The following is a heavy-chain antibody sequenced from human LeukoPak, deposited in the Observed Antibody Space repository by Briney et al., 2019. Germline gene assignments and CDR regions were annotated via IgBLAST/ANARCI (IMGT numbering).Heavy chain of an antibody. Sequence: GGPLRLSCAASGFTVSSNYMSWVRQAPGKGLEWVSVIYSGGSTYYADSVKGRFTISRDNSKNTLYLQMNSLRAEDTAVYYCATNYDILTGYQPDYWGQGTLVTVSS. CDR3: ATNYDILTGYQPDY. J-gene: IGHJ4*02. CDR1: GFTVSSNY. CDR2: IYSGGST. D-gene: IGHD3-9*01. V-gene: IGHV3-66*01.